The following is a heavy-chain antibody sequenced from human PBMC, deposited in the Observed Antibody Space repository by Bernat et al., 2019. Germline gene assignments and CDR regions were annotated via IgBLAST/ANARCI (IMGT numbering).Heavy chain of an antibody. CDR2: INHSGST. Sequence: QVQLQQWGAGLLKPSETLSLTCAVYGGSLSDYYWSWIRQPPGKGLEWIGEINHSGSTNYNPSLKSRVTISVDTSKNQFSLKLSSVTAADTAVYYCAGGPTLVTTMGDWGQGTLVTVSS. CDR1: GGSLSDYY. D-gene: IGHD4-11*01. V-gene: IGHV4-34*01. J-gene: IGHJ4*02. CDR3: AGGPTLVTTMGD.